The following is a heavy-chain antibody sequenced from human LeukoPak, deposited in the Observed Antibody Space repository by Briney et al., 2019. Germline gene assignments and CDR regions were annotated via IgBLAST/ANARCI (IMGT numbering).Heavy chain of an antibody. Sequence: GESLKISCKGSGYRFTSYWIDWVRQMPGKGLEWMGIIYPGDSDTRYSPSFQGQVTISADKSISTAYLQWSSLKASDTAMYYCATLGYCSGGSCYGDAFDIWGQGTMVTVSS. J-gene: IGHJ3*02. CDR3: ATLGYCSGGSCYGDAFDI. D-gene: IGHD2-15*01. V-gene: IGHV5-51*01. CDR2: IYPGDSDT. CDR1: GYRFTSYW.